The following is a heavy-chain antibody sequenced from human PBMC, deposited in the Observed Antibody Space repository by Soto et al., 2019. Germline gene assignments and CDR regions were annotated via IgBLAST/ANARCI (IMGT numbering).Heavy chain of an antibody. J-gene: IGHJ4*02. CDR2: MNPNSGNT. Sequence: ASVKVSCKASGYTFTSYDINWVRQATGQGLEWMGWMNPNSGNTGYAQKFQGRVTMTRNTSISTAYMELSSLRSEDTAVYYCGRGRIAVAGTHYWGQGTLVTVSS. CDR1: GYTFTSYD. D-gene: IGHD6-19*01. V-gene: IGHV1-8*01. CDR3: GRGRIAVAGTHY.